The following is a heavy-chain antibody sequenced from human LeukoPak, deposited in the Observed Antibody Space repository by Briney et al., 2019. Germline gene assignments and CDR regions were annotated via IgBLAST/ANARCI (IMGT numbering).Heavy chain of an antibody. J-gene: IGHJ6*02. CDR2: INTNTGNP. Sequence: ASVKVSCKASGYTFTSYAMNWVRQAPGQGLEWMGWINTNTGNPTYAQGFTGRFVFSLDTSVSTAYLQISSLKAEDTAVYYCARRCYDSSGYYCYYYYGMDVWGQGTTVTVSS. CDR1: GYTFTSYA. V-gene: IGHV7-4-1*02. CDR3: ARRCYDSSGYYCYYYYGMDV. D-gene: IGHD3-22*01.